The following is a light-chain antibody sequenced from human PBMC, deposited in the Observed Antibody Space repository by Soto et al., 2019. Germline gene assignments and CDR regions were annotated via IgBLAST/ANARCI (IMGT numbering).Light chain of an antibody. V-gene: IGKV3-20*01. J-gene: IGKJ1*01. CDR2: GAS. CDR1: QSVSNNY. CDR3: QQYGRSGT. Sequence: IVLTHPRVTLSLYPGDIDTFSCRASQSVSNNYLAWYQQKPGQAPRLLIYGASNRATGIPDRFSGSGSGTDFTLTISRLEPEDFAVYYCQQYGRSGTFGQGTKVDIK.